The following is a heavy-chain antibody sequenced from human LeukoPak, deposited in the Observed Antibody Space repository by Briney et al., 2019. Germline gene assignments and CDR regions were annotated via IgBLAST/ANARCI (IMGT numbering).Heavy chain of an antibody. CDR2: ISYDGTNE. D-gene: IGHD3-10*01. V-gene: IGHV3-30-3*01. Sequence: GGSLRLSCAASGFTFSTYAMHWVRQAPGRGLEWVAVISYDGTNEYYADSVKGRFTISRDNSKNTLYVQVNSLRAEDTAVYYCARDRSMVRGVIQYYFDYWGQGTPVTVSS. CDR1: GFTFSTYA. CDR3: ARDRSMVRGVIQYYFDY. J-gene: IGHJ4*02.